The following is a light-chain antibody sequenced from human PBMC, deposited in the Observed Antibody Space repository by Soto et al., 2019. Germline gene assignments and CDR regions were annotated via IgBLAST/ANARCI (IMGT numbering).Light chain of an antibody. CDR1: NIGGKS. V-gene: IGLV3-21*01. CDR3: QVWDSRSDHPVV. Sequence: SYELTQSPSVSVAPGKTARITCGGNNIGGKSVHWYQQKPGQAPVLVIYYDSDRPSGIPERFSGSNSGDTATLAISRVEAGDEADYYCQVWDSRSDHPVVFGGGTKVTVL. CDR2: YDS. J-gene: IGLJ2*01.